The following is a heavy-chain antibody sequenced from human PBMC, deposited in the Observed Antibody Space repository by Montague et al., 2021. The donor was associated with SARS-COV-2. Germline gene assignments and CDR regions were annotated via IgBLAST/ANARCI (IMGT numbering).Heavy chain of an antibody. CDR2: ISATSRTI. Sequence: SLRLSCAASGFTFSDYGINWVRQAPGMGLEWFSYISATSRTIYYADSVKGRFTVSRGNAKNSLYLQMNSLRAEDTALYYCVRDPATGMDVWGLGTMVTVSS. V-gene: IGHV3-48*04. J-gene: IGHJ6*02. CDR1: GFTFSDYG. CDR3: VRDPATGMDV.